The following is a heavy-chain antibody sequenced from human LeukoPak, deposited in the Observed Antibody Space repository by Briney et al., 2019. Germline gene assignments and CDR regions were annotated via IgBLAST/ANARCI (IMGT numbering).Heavy chain of an antibody. CDR1: GGSISSSNW. CDR2: IYHSGST. CDR3: ARDPTPYYYGSGSKGDY. Sequence: SGTLSLTCAVSGGSISSSNWWSWVRQPPGKGREWIGEIYHSGSTTYNPSLKSRVTIPVHKSKNQFSRKLSSVTAAETAVYYCARDPTPYYYGSGSKGDYWGEETLVTVSS. J-gene: IGHJ4*02. D-gene: IGHD3-10*01. V-gene: IGHV4-4*02.